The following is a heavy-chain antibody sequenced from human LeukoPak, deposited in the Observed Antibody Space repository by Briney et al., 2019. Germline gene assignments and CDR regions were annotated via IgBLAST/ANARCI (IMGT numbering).Heavy chain of an antibody. CDR2: ISSSSSYI. D-gene: IGHD7-27*01. Sequence: GGSLRLSCAASGFTFSSYSMNWVRQAPGKGLEWVSSISSSSSYIYYADSVKGRFTVSRDNAKNSLYLQMNSLRAEDTAVYYCARIDMDYWGLYWGQGTLVTVSS. V-gene: IGHV3-21*01. CDR1: GFTFSSYS. J-gene: IGHJ4*02. CDR3: ARIDMDYWGLY.